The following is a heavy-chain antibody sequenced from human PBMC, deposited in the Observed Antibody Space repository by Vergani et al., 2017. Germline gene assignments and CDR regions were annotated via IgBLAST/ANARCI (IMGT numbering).Heavy chain of an antibody. J-gene: IGHJ6*03. V-gene: IGHV1-2*02. CDR1: GYTFTGYY. D-gene: IGHD6-6*01. CDR3: ARRREARPPPYYYYYYYMDV. CDR2: INPNSGGT. Sequence: QVQLVQSGAEVKKPGASVKVSCKASGYTFTGYYMHWVRQAPGQGLEWMGWINPNSGGTNYAQKFQGRVTMTRDTSISTAYMELSRLRSDDTAVYYCARRREARPPPYYYYYYYMDVWGKGTTVTVSS.